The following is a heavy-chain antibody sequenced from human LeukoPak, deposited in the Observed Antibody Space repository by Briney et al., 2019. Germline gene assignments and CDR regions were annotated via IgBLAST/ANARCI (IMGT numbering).Heavy chain of an antibody. Sequence: SETLSLTCTVSGGSFSTYYWSWIRQPAGKGLEWIGHISPSGSTNYGPSLKSRVSISADKSKNQFFLRLTSVTAADTAVYYCARVSVSVSFLDYWGQGTLIPVSS. CDR3: ARVSVSVSFLDY. J-gene: IGHJ4*02. D-gene: IGHD2/OR15-2a*01. V-gene: IGHV4-4*07. CDR2: ISPSGST. CDR1: GGSFSTYY.